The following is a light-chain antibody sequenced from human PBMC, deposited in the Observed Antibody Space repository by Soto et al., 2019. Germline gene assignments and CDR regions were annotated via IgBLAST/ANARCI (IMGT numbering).Light chain of an antibody. J-gene: IGLJ2*01. CDR3: AAWDDSLSGV. V-gene: IGLV1-47*01. CDR1: CSNIGSNY. Sequence: QSVLTQPPSASGTPGERGTISWSGSCSNIGSNYVYWYQQLPGTAPKLLIYWNDQRTSGVPDRFSCSKSGTSASLAITGLRSEDEADYYCAAWDDSLSGVFGGGTKLTV. CDR2: WND.